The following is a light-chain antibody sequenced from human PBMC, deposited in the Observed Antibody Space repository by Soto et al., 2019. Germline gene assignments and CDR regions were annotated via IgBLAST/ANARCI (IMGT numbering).Light chain of an antibody. Sequence: DSQMTQSPSSLSASIGDKDTITCRASQSISSYLSWYQQKPGKAPKRLIYVGSTLQSGVPSRFSGGGSGTDFTLTISSLQPEDFATYFCQQTYTTPFTFGAGTKV. V-gene: IGKV1-39*01. J-gene: IGKJ4*01. CDR1: QSISSY. CDR3: QQTYTTPFT. CDR2: VGS.